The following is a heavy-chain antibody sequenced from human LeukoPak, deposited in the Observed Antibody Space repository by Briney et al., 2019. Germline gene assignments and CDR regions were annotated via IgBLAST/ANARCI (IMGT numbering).Heavy chain of an antibody. J-gene: IGHJ4*02. CDR3: ARAYDSSGYYYGY. CDR1: GYTFTSYG. Sequence: ASVKVSCKASGYTFTSYGISWVRQAPGQGLEWMGGIIPIFGTANYAQKFQGRVTITTDESTSTAYMELSSLRSEDTAVYYCARAYDSSGYYYGYWGQGTLVTVSS. CDR2: IIPIFGTA. V-gene: IGHV1-69*05. D-gene: IGHD3-22*01.